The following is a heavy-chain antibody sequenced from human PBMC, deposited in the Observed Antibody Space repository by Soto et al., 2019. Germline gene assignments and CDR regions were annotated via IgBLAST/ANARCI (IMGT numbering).Heavy chain of an antibody. CDR3: ARDTAMAPPDA. CDR2: ISAYNGNT. CDR1: GYTFTSYA. V-gene: IGHV1-18*01. D-gene: IGHD5-18*01. J-gene: IGHJ4*02. Sequence: QVQLVQSGAEVKKPGASVKVSCKASGYTFTSYAISWVRQAPGQGLEWMGWISAYNGNTKYAQKLQGRVTLTTDTSTSTADKELRSLRSDDAAVYYCARDTAMAPPDAWGQGTLVTVSS.